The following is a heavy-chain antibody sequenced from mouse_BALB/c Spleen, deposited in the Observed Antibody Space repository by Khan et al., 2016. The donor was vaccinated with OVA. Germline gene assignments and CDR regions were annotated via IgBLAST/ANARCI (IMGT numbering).Heavy chain of an antibody. V-gene: IGHV5-6*01. CDR3: ASHLTGSFDY. J-gene: IGHJ3*01. CDR1: GFTFSSYS. D-gene: IGHD4-1*01. CDR2: ISSGGDYT. Sequence: EVELVESGGDLVKPGGSLKLSCAASGFTFSSYSMSWVRQTPDKRLEWVASISSGGDYTYFPDSVKGRFTISRDNAENALYLQMSSLKSEDTAMYFCASHLTGSFDYGGQGTLVTVSA.